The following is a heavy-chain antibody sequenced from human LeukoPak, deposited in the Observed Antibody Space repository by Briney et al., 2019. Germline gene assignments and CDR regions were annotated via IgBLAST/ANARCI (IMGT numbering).Heavy chain of an antibody. CDR3: AREGITMVRGVITDYYYGMDV. CDR2: INSDGSST. V-gene: IGHV3-74*01. J-gene: IGHJ6*02. D-gene: IGHD3-10*01. CDR1: GXTFSSYW. Sequence: GGSLRLSCAASGXTFSSYWMHWVRQAPGKGLVWVSRINSDGSSTSYADSVKGRFTISRDNAKNTLYLQMNSLRAEDTAVYYCAREGITMVRGVITDYYYGMDVWGQGTTVTVSS.